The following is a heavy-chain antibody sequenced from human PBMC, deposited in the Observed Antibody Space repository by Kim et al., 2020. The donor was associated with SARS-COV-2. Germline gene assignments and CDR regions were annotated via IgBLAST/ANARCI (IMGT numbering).Heavy chain of an antibody. Sequence: ASVKVSCKTSGYTFTNYAVVWVRQAPGQGLEWMGWISGFTGETRSARHVHDRVTMTRDTSTNTGYLELRSLTSDDTAVYYCARGVYDDGGYHFEKSFDYW. J-gene: IGHJ4*01. CDR2: ISGFTGET. V-gene: IGHV1-18*01. CDR1: GYTFTNYA. D-gene: IGHD3-22*01. CDR3: ARGVYDDGGYHFEKSFDY.